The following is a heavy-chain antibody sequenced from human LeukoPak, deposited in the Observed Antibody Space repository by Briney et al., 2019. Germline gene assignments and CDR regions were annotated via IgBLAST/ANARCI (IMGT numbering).Heavy chain of an antibody. CDR3: AKGLMSAAGPCDY. D-gene: IGHD6-13*01. Sequence: AAVKVSCRASGYTFSDYYIHFVRQAPGQGLEWMGRINPNSGVTHYAQKFQVRVTMTRDTSMNTAYMQLSGLTSDDTAVYFCAKGLMSAAGPCDYWGQGTLVTVSS. V-gene: IGHV1-2*06. CDR2: INPNSGVT. CDR1: GYTFSDYY. J-gene: IGHJ4*02.